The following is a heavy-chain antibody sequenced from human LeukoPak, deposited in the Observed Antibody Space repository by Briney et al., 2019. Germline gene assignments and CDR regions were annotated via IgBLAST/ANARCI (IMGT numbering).Heavy chain of an antibody. D-gene: IGHD3-16*02. J-gene: IGHJ5*02. V-gene: IGHV1-8*01. CDR1: GYTFTSYD. CDR2: MNPNSGNT. CDR3: ARNNVWGSYRDNWFDP. Sequence: ASVKVSCKASGYTFTSYDINWVRQATGQGLEWMGWMNPNSGNTGYAQKFQGRVTMTRNTSISTAYMELSSLRSEDTAVYYCARNNVWGSYRDNWFDPWGQGTLVTVSS.